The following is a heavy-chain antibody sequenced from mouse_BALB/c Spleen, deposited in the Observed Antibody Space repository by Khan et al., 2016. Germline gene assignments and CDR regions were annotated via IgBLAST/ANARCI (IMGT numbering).Heavy chain of an antibody. V-gene: IGHV2-9*02. Sequence: QVQLKQSGPGLVAPSQSLSITCTVSGFSLTSYGVHWVRQPPGKGLEWLGVIRAGGSTNYNSALMSRLGISTDNSKSKVFLKMNSLQPDDTAMCYCARLEDIWGQGTTLTVSS. CDR3: ARLEDI. J-gene: IGHJ2*01. CDR1: GFSLTSYG. D-gene: IGHD1-3*01. CDR2: IRAGGST.